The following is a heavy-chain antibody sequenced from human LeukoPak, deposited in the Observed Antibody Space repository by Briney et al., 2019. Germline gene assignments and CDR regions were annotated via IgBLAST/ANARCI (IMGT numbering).Heavy chain of an antibody. CDR3: AIPSTIGYSSAWYVLADAFDI. CDR2: IYHSGST. CDR1: GFSISSGYY. V-gene: IGHV4-38-2*02. D-gene: IGHD6-19*01. Sequence: SETLSLTCTVSGFSISSGYYWGWIRQPPGKGLEWIGSIYHSGSTYYNPSLKSRVTISVDTSKNQFSLKLSSVTAADTAVYYCAIPSTIGYSSAWYVLADAFDIWGQGTMVTVSS. J-gene: IGHJ3*02.